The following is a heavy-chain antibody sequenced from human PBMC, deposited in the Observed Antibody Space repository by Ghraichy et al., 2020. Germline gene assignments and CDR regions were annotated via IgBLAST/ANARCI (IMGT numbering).Heavy chain of an antibody. CDR3: ARGPLIDY. CDR1: GGSFSGYS. Sequence: SETLSLTCAVYGGSFSGYSWSWIRQPPGKGLEWIGEINHSGSTTYNPALKSRVTISVDTSKNQFSLKLSSVTAADTAVYYCARGPLIDYCGQGTLVTVSS. V-gene: IGHV4-34*01. CDR2: INHSGST. J-gene: IGHJ4*02.